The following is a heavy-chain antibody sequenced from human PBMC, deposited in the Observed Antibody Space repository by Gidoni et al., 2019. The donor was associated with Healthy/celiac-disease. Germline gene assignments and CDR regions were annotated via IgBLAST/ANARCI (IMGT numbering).Heavy chain of an antibody. Sequence: QVQLVESGGGVVQPGRSLRLSCAASGFTCSSYAMPWVRQAPGKGLGWVAVISYDGSNKYYADSVKGRFTISRDNSKNTLYLQMNSLRAEDTAVYYCARDPAYYDFWSGYYYYYYYMDVWGKGTTVTVSS. V-gene: IGHV3-30-3*01. CDR2: ISYDGSNK. CDR3: ARDPAYYDFWSGYYYYYYYMDV. CDR1: GFTCSSYA. J-gene: IGHJ6*03. D-gene: IGHD3-3*01.